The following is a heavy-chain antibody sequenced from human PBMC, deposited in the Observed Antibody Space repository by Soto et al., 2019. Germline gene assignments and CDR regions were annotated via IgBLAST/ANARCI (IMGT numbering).Heavy chain of an antibody. CDR1: GYTFTGYY. Sequence: GASVKVSCKASGYTFTGYYMHWVRQAPGQELEWMGWINPNSGGTNYAQKFQGWVTMTRDTSISTAYMELSRLRSDDTAVYHCARTLIVSAHYYYGMDVWGQGTTVTVSS. CDR3: ARTLIVSAHYYYGMDV. V-gene: IGHV1-2*04. CDR2: INPNSGGT. J-gene: IGHJ6*02. D-gene: IGHD2-15*01.